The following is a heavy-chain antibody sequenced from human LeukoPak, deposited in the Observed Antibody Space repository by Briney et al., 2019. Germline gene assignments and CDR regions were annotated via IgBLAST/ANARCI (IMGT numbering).Heavy chain of an antibody. J-gene: IGHJ3*02. CDR3: ASTGVVRYDVFDI. D-gene: IGHD3-10*01. CDR1: GFTFSNFA. V-gene: IGHV3-30*14. CDR2: ISYDGSNS. Sequence: GGSLRLSCAASGFTFSNFAMHWVRQAPGRGLQWLTLISYDGSNSHYADSVKSRITISRDNSKNTLYLQMNSLRAEDTAMYYCASTGVVRYDVFDIWGQGTMVTVSS.